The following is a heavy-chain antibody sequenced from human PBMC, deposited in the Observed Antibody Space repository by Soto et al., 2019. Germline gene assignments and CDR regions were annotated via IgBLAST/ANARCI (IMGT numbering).Heavy chain of an antibody. CDR1: GFTFNIYG. D-gene: IGHD6-19*01. J-gene: IGHJ4*02. CDR3: ARGPSNTSGWHTTFDY. V-gene: IGHV1-18*04. CDR2: ISAYNGDT. Sequence: ASVKVSCKASGFTFNIYGFTWVRQAPGQGLEWLGWISAYNGDTHYAQKFQGRITMTTDTSTSTVYMELRGLRSDDTALYYCARGPSNTSGWHTTFDYWAQGTLVTVSS.